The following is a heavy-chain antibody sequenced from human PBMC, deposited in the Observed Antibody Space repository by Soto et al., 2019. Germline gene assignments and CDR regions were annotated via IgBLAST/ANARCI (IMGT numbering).Heavy chain of an antibody. J-gene: IGHJ4*02. CDR1: GGTSSSYA. D-gene: IGHD4-4*01. CDR2: IIPILDTT. V-gene: IGHV1-69*01. Sequence: QVQVVQSGAEVKKPGSSVRVSCKASGGTSSSYAITWMRQAPGQGLEWMGGIIPILDTTDYAQQFQGRVTFTADESTSTVYRELSSLTSEDTAVYYCASGGTTVNRRFDFWGQGTLVTVSS. CDR3: ASGGTTVNRRFDF.